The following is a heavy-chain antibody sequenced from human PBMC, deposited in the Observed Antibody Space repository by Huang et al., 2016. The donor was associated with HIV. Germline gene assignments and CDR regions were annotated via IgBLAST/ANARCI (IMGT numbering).Heavy chain of an antibody. J-gene: IGHJ4*02. CDR3: ATVDYYDTSGPQRGYFDN. CDR2: IIPTLGTA. Sequence: QVQLVQSGAEVKKPGSSVKVSCKASGGSFRNFAIGWVRQAPGQGLGGMGGIIPTLGTANYAQKFQGRVTIIADESTSTAYMERSNLRSEDTAVYYCATVDYYDTSGPQRGYFDNWGQGTLVTVSS. V-gene: IGHV1-69*01. D-gene: IGHD3-22*01. CDR1: GGSFRNFA.